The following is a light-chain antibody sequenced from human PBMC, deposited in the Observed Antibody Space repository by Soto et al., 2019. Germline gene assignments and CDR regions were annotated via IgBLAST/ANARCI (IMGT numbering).Light chain of an antibody. V-gene: IGKV1-5*03. CDR3: QQYNSYSPT. CDR2: KAS. CDR1: QSISIW. Sequence: DIQMTQSPSTLSASVGDRVTITCRASQSISIWLAWYQQKPGKAPKLLIYKASSLESGVPSRFSGSGSGTEFTLTISTLQPDDFPTYYFQQYNSYSPTFGQGTKVEIK. J-gene: IGKJ1*01.